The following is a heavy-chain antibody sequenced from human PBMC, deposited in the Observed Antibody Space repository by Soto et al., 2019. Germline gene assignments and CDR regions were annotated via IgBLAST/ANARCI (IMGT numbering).Heavy chain of an antibody. Sequence: QLQLQESGSGLVKPSQTLSLTCAVSGGSISSGGYSWSWIRQPPGKGLEWIGYIYHSGSTYYNPSLKSRVAISGARSKNQFSLKLSSVTAADTAVYYCAAGGGLPRYYWGQGTLVTVSS. CDR2: IYHSGST. D-gene: IGHD5-12*01. CDR1: GGSISSGGYS. V-gene: IGHV4-30-2*01. J-gene: IGHJ4*02. CDR3: AAGGGLPRYY.